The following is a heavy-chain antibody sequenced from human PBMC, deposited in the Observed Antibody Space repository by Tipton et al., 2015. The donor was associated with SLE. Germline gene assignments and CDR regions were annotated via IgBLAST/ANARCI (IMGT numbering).Heavy chain of an antibody. J-gene: IGHJ3*02. V-gene: IGHV4-61*05. Sequence: TLSLTCTVSGDSIGSSGYYWGWIRQPPGKGLEWIGYIYYSSYTNYNPSLKSRVTTSFDRSKNQFSLNLNSVTAADTATYYCARVRGGWANDASDIWGQGTMVTVSS. CDR2: IYYSSYT. CDR1: GDSIGSSGYY. CDR3: ARVRGGWANDASDI. D-gene: IGHD6-19*01.